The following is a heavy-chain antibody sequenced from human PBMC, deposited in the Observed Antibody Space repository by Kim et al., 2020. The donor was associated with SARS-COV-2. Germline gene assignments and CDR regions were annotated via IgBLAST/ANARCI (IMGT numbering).Heavy chain of an antibody. J-gene: IGHJ6*02. CDR2: IYHSGGT. CDR3: ARDAVAYDFWSGSDGMDV. V-gene: IGHV4-4*02. Sequence: SETLSLTCAVSGGSISSSNWWSWVRQPPGKGLEWIGEIYHSGGTNYNPSLKIRVTKSVAKSKNQFSLKHSPVTAADTAVYYCARDAVAYDFWSGSDGMDVWGQGTTVTVSS. D-gene: IGHD3-3*01. CDR1: GGSISSSNW.